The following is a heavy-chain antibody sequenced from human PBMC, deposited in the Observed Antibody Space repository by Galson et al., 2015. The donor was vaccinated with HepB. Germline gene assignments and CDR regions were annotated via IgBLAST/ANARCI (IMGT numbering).Heavy chain of an antibody. J-gene: IGHJ3*02. V-gene: IGHV3-15*01. CDR3: TSYYYDSSGNEDAFDI. CDR2: IKSKTDGGTT. CDR1: GFTFSNAW. D-gene: IGHD3-22*01. Sequence: SLRLSCAASGFTFSNAWMSWVRQAPGKGLEWVGRIKSKTDGGTTDYAAPVKGRFTISRDDSKDTLYLQMNSLKTEDTAVYYCTSYYYDSSGNEDAFDIWGQGTMVTVSS.